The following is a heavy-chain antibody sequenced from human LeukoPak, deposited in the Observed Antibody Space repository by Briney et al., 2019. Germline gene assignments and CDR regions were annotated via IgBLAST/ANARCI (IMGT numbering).Heavy chain of an antibody. CDR1: GFTFSSYA. V-gene: IGHV3-30*04. CDR2: ISYDGSNK. CDR3: ARGFLGSIYDSSGYYSNYFDY. D-gene: IGHD3-22*01. Sequence: GRSLRLSCAASGFTFSSYAMHWVGQAPGKGLKWLAVISYDGSNKYYADSVKGRFTISRDNSKNTLYLQMNSLRAEDTAVYYCARGFLGSIYDSSGYYSNYFDYWGQGTLVTVSS. J-gene: IGHJ4*02.